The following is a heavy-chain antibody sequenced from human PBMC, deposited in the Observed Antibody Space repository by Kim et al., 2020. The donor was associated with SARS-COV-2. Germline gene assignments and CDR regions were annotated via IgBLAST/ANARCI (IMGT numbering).Heavy chain of an antibody. Sequence: GNPTYAQGFHGRFVFALDTSVRTAYLQVSSLKAEDTAVYYCARDSTGYFDSWGQGTLVTVSS. D-gene: IGHD2-8*02. CDR2: GNP. V-gene: IGHV7-4-1*02. J-gene: IGHJ4*02. CDR3: ARDSTGYFDS.